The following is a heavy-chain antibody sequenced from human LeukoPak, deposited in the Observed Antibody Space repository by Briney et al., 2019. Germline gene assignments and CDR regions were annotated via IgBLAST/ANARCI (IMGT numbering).Heavy chain of an antibody. J-gene: IGHJ4*02. CDR2: IIPNSGGT. D-gene: IGHD3-10*01. Sequence: ASVKVSCKASGYTFTKYYIHWVRQAPGQGLEWMGGIIPNSGGTNYAQKFQGRVTMTRDTSISTAYMELSRLRSDDTAVYYCARGQAWDGSVIDYWGQGTLVTVSS. V-gene: IGHV1-2*02. CDR3: ARGQAWDGSVIDY. CDR1: GYTFTKYY.